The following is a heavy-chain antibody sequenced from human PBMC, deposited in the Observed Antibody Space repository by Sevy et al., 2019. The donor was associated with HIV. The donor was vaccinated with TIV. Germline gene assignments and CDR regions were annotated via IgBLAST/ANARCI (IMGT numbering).Heavy chain of an antibody. J-gene: IGHJ3*01. V-gene: IGHV1-24*01. CDR3: ATGDPSQVVPAAMLN. CDR2: FDPEDGET. CDR1: GYTLTELS. D-gene: IGHD2-2*01. Sequence: VSVKVSCKVSGYTLTELSMHWVRQAPGKGLEWMGGFDPEDGETIYAQKFQGRVTMTEDTSTDTAYMELSSLRSEDTAVYYCATGDPSQVVPAAMLNWGQGTMVTVSS.